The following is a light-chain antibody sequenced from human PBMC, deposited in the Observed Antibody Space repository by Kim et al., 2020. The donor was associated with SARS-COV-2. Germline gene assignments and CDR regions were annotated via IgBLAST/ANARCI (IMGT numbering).Light chain of an antibody. CDR3: QRYNSVPLT. CDR1: QGISNY. V-gene: IGKV1-27*01. J-gene: IGKJ4*01. Sequence: AAVGDRVTITGRASQGISNYLAWYQQKAGKIPKLLIYGASTLQSGVPSRFSGSGSGTDFTLTISSLQPDDVATYYCQRYNSVPLTFGGGTKVDIK. CDR2: GAS.